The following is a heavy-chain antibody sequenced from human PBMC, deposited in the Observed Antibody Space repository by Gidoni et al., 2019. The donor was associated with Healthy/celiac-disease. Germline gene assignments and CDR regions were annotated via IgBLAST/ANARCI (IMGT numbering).Heavy chain of an antibody. Sequence: EVQLLESGGGLVQPGGSLRLSCAASGFIFSSDAMSWVRQAPGKGLEWVSAISGSGGSTYYADSVKGRFTLSRDNSKNTLYLQMNSLRAEDTAVYYCAKVDYGLGSQSRHFDYWGQGTLVTVSS. CDR1: GFIFSSDA. J-gene: IGHJ4*02. V-gene: IGHV3-23*01. CDR2: ISGSGGST. D-gene: IGHD3-10*01. CDR3: AKVDYGLGSQSRHFDY.